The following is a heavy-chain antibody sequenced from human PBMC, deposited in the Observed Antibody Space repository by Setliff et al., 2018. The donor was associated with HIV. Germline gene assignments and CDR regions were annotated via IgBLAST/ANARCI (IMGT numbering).Heavy chain of an antibody. CDR2: VYARGNT. Sequence: PSETLSLTCTVSGGSISSDTFYWSWIRQPAGKGLEWIGHVYARGNTNYNPSLKSRVTISVDTSKSQFSLKLSSVTAADTAVYYCARGPRYGSGNYYYYYYYMDVWGKGTTVTVSS. J-gene: IGHJ6*03. CDR1: GGSISSDTFY. D-gene: IGHD3-10*01. CDR3: ARGPRYGSGNYYYYYYYMDV. V-gene: IGHV4-61*09.